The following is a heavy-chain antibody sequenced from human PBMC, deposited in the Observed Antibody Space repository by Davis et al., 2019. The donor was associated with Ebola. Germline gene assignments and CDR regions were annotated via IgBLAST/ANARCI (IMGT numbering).Heavy chain of an antibody. CDR3: ARDRGYTWGGMDV. V-gene: IGHV1-46*01. CDR2: INPSGGST. Sequence: ASVKVSCKASGYTFTSYYMHWVRQAPGQGLEWMGIINPSGGSTSYAQKFQGRVTMTRDTSTSTVYMELRSLRSDDTAVYYCARDRGYTWGGMDVWGQGTTVTVSS. J-gene: IGHJ6*02. D-gene: IGHD1-1*01. CDR1: GYTFTSYY.